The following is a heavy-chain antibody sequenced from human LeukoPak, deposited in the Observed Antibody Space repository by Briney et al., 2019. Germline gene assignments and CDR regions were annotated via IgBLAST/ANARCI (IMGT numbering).Heavy chain of an antibody. J-gene: IGHJ4*02. CDR3: AKAVLRGSYYFDY. CDR2: ITGSVGST. Sequence: GGSLRLSCAASGFTFSSYGRHWVRQAPDKGLEWVSAITGSVGSTYYANSVKGRFTISRDNSKNTLSLQMDSLRVEDTAVYYCAKAVLRGSYYFDYWGQGTLVTVSS. D-gene: IGHD1-26*01. V-gene: IGHV3-23*01. CDR1: GFTFSSYG.